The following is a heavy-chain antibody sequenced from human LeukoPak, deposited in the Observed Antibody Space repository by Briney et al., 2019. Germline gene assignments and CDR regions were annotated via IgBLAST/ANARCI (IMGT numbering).Heavy chain of an antibody. V-gene: IGHV3-30-3*01. Sequence: GRSLRLSCAASGFTFRSYAMHWVRQAPGKGLEWVSVISYDGSNKYYADSVKGRFTISRDNSKNTLYLQMNSLRAEDTAVYYCARDGRYCSSTTCYIDYYYGMDVWGQGTTVTVSS. CDR3: ARDGRYCSSTTCYIDYYYGMDV. CDR1: GFTFRSYA. D-gene: IGHD2-2*02. J-gene: IGHJ6*02. CDR2: ISYDGSNK.